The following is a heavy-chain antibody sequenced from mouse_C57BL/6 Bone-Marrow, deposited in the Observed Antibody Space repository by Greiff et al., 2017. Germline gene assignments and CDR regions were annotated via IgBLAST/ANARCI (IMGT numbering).Heavy chain of an antibody. Sequence: EVKLVESGGGLVKPGGSLKLSCAASGFTFSDYGMHWVRQAPEKGLEWVAYISSGSSTIYYADTVKGRFTISRDNAKNTLFLQMTSLRSEDTAMYYCARGYYGSSFGGQGTLVTVSA. D-gene: IGHD1-1*01. CDR1: GFTFSDYG. J-gene: IGHJ3*01. CDR2: ISSGSSTI. CDR3: ARGYYGSSF. V-gene: IGHV5-17*01.